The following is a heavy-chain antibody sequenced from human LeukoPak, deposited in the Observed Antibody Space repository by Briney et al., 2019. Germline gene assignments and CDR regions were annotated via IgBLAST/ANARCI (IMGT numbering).Heavy chain of an antibody. CDR3: ARARMVGVPAAPYWFDP. D-gene: IGHD2-2*01. CDR1: GYTFTSYG. J-gene: IGHJ5*02. Sequence: AASVKVSCKASGYTFTSYGISWVRQAPGQGLEWMGWISVYNGNTNYAQKVQGRVTMTTDTSTSTAHMGLRSLRSDDTAVYYCARARMVGVPAAPYWFDPWGQGTLVTVSS. V-gene: IGHV1-18*01. CDR2: ISVYNGNT.